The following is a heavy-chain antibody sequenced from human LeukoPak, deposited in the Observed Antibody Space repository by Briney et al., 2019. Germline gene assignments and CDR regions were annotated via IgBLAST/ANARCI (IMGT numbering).Heavy chain of an antibody. V-gene: IGHV3-30-3*01. Sequence: GGSLRLSCAASGFTFSSYEMNWVRQAPGKGLEWVAVISYDGSNKYYADSVKGRFTISRDNSKNTLYLQMNSLRAEDTAVYYCARKHSSGWSFDYWGQGTLVTVSS. J-gene: IGHJ4*02. CDR2: ISYDGSNK. D-gene: IGHD6-19*01. CDR1: GFTFSSYE. CDR3: ARKHSSGWSFDY.